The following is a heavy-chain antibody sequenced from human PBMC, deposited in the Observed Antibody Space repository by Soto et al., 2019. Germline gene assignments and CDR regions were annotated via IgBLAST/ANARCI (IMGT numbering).Heavy chain of an antibody. Sequence: ASVKVSCKASGYTFTSYGISWVRQAPGQGLEWMGWISAYNGNTNYAQKLQGRVTMTTDTSTSTAYMELRSLRSDDTAVYYCARDPRVYCSSTSCYFPSYYYYGMDVWGQGTTGTVSS. CDR1: GYTFTSYG. V-gene: IGHV1-18*04. CDR2: ISAYNGNT. D-gene: IGHD2-2*01. J-gene: IGHJ6*02. CDR3: ARDPRVYCSSTSCYFPSYYYYGMDV.